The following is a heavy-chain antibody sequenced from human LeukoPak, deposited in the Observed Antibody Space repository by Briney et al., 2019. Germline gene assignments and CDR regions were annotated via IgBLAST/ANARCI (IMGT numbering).Heavy chain of an antibody. CDR1: GFTFSSSW. CDR2: IKEDGSWK. J-gene: IGHJ4*02. CDR3: ARDRGWYHADS. V-gene: IGHV3-7*01. Sequence: GASLRLSCAASGFTFSSSWMGWARQAPGQGLEWVANIKEDGSWKHYAVSVQGRFTISRDNAKNSLYLQMNSLRAEDTAVYYCARDRGWYHADSWGQGTLVTVSS. D-gene: IGHD6-19*01.